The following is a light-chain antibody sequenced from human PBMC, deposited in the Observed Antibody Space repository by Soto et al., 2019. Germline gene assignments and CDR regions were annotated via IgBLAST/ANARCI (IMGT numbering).Light chain of an antibody. V-gene: IGLV2-11*01. CDR1: SSDVGAYNY. Sequence: QSVLPHPRSVSGSPGQSVTISCTGTSSDVGAYNYVSWYQQHPGKAPKLMTYDVSKRPSGVPDRFSGSKSGNTASLTISGLQAEDEADYYCCSYADNYSYVFGTGTKVTVL. J-gene: IGLJ1*01. CDR3: CSYADNYSYV. CDR2: DVS.